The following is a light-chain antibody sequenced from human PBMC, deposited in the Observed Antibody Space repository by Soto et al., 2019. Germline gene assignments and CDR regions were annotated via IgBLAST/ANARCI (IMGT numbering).Light chain of an antibody. Sequence: QSALTQPASVSGSPGQSITISCAGTSSDIGGSNYVSWYQQHPGKAPKLMIYGVSNRPSGLSNRFSGSKSGNTASLTISGLQAEDEADYFCYSSRSSSSTFYVFGTGTKVTVL. CDR3: YSSRSSSSTFYV. J-gene: IGLJ1*01. CDR2: GVS. V-gene: IGLV2-14*03. CDR1: SSDIGGSNY.